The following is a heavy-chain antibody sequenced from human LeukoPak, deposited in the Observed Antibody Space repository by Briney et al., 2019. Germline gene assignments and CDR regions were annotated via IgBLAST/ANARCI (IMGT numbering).Heavy chain of an antibody. Sequence: PGGSLRLSCAVSGITLSNSGMSWVREAPGKGLEWVSGLSGSGGNTYYADSVKGRFTISRDNSKNTLYLQMNSLRAEDTAVYFCAKRGVVIRVILVGFHKEAYYFDSWGQGALVTVSS. V-gene: IGHV3-23*01. CDR1: GITLSNSG. J-gene: IGHJ4*02. CDR3: AKRGVVIRVILVGFHKEAYYFDS. D-gene: IGHD3-22*01. CDR2: LSGSGGNT.